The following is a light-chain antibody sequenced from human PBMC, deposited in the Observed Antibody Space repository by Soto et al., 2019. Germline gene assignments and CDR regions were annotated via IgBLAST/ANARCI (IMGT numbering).Light chain of an antibody. V-gene: IGKV3-11*01. J-gene: IGKJ1*01. Sequence: EILLTQSPGTLSLSPGERATLSCRASQSVYNYLAWYQQKPGQAPRLLIYDASDRATGLPARFSGSGSGTDFTLTISSLEPEDSAVYYCQQRANWPGTFGQGTKVEIK. CDR3: QQRANWPGT. CDR2: DAS. CDR1: QSVYNY.